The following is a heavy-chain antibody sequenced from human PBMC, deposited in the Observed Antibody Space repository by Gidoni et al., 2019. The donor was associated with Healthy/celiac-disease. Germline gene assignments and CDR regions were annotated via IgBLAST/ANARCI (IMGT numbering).Heavy chain of an antibody. V-gene: IGHV3-23*01. CDR2: ISGSGGST. D-gene: IGHD2-21*02. CDR1: GFTCSSYA. J-gene: IGHJ4*02. Sequence: EVQLLESGGGLVQHGGSLRLSCAAYGFTCSSYAMIWVRQAPGKGLEWVSAISGSGGSTYYADSVKGRFTISRDNSKHTLYLQMNSLRAEDTAVYYCAVVVVTAYDYWGQGTLVTVSS. CDR3: AVVVVTAYDY.